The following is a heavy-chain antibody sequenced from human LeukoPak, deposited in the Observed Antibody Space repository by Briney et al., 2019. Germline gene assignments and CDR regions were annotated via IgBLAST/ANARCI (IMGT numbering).Heavy chain of an antibody. J-gene: IGHJ3*02. V-gene: IGHV4-34*01. CDR2: INHSGST. CDR1: GGSFSGYY. Sequence: SETLSLTCAVCGGSFSGYYWSWIRQPPGKGLEWIGEINHSGSTNYNPSLKSRVTIPVDTSKNQFSLKLSSVTAADTAVYYCARRHRVLRFLEWLFASGAFDIWGQGTMVTVSS. D-gene: IGHD3-3*01. CDR3: ARRHRVLRFLEWLFASGAFDI.